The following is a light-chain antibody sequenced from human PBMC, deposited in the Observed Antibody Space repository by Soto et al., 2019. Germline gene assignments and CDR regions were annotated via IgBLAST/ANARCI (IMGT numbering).Light chain of an antibody. CDR1: SSDVGGYTY. CDR3: SSYAGSNNVV. Sequence: QSALTQPPSASGSPGQSVTISCTGTSSDVGGYTYVSWYQQHPGKAPKLMIYEVSKRPSGVPDRFSGSKSGNTASLTVSGLQDEDEADYYCSSYAGSNNVVFGGGTKLTVL. CDR2: EVS. J-gene: IGLJ2*01. V-gene: IGLV2-8*01.